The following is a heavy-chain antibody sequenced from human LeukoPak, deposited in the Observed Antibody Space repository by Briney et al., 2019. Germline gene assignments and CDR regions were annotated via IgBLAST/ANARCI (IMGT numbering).Heavy chain of an antibody. V-gene: IGHV4-59*01. CDR1: VGSISSYY. CDR2: IYYSGST. D-gene: IGHD3-22*01. Sequence: PSETLSLTCTVSVGSISSYYWSWIRQPPGKGLEWIGYIYYSGSTNYNPSLKSRVTISVDTSKNQFSLKLSSVTAADTAVYYCARVSLPSNYYYYGMDVWGQGTTVTVSS. CDR3: ARVSLPSNYYYYGMDV. J-gene: IGHJ6*02.